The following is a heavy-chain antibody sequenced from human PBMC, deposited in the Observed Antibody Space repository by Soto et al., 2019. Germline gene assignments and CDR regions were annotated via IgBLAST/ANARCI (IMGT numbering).Heavy chain of an antibody. V-gene: IGHV4-31*03. J-gene: IGHJ4*02. D-gene: IGHD2-2*01. Sequence: TLSLPCTVYGGASSRGGYYGRWIRQNPGKGLEWIGYIYYSGSTYYNPSLKSRVTISVDTSKNQFSLKLSSVTAADTAVYYCARDTPTYCSSTSCSGSWGQGTLVTVS. CDR3: ARDTPTYCSSTSCSGS. CDR2: IYYSGST. CDR1: GGASSRGGYY.